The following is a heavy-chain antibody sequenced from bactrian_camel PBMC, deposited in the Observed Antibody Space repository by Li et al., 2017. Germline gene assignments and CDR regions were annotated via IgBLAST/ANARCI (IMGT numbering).Heavy chain of an antibody. V-gene: IGHV3S26*01. CDR1: GFTYSTYC. D-gene: IGHD2*01. J-gene: IGHJ4*01. CDR2: IGIDGST. CDR3: AAEPSSGGYCYAAIEVVGYNN. Sequence: HVQLVESGGGSVQAGGSLRLSCAASGFTYSTYCMGWVRQAPGKQREGVAEIGIDGSTSYRDSVKGRFTISRDNAKNTLYLQMNDLKPEDTAMYYCAAEPSSGGYCYAAIEVVGYNNWGQGTQVTVS.